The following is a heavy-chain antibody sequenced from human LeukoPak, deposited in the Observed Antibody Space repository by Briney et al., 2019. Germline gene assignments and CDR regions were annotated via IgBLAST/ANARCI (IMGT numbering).Heavy chain of an antibody. D-gene: IGHD3-22*01. CDR2: VCNSGNT. CDR1: GVSISSFG. J-gene: IGHJ4*02. V-gene: IGHV4-4*07. Sequence: SETLSLTCTGSGVSISSFGWSWIRQPATKGLEWIGRVCNSGNTNYNPSLRSRVIMSIDTSKNQLSLDLSSVTAADTAVYHCASGATLPVVMVDLFVYRGQGTLVTVSS. CDR3: ASGATLPVVMVDLFVY.